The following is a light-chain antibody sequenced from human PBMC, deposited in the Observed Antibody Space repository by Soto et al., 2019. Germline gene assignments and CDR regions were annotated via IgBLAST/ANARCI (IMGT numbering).Light chain of an antibody. Sequence: QSVLTQPPSASGTPGQRVTISCSGSSSNIGSNTVNWYQQLPGTAPKLLIYSNNQRPSGVPDRFSGSKSGTSASLAISGLQSEDEADYYCAAWDDSLNEVFGTGTTVTV. CDR2: SNN. V-gene: IGLV1-44*01. CDR1: SSNIGSNT. CDR3: AAWDDSLNEV. J-gene: IGLJ1*01.